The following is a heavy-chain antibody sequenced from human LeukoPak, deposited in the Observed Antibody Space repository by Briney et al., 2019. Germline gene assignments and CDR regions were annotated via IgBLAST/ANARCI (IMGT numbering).Heavy chain of an antibody. J-gene: IGHJ4*02. D-gene: IGHD6-13*01. V-gene: IGHV3-30*02. CDR3: ARALGGYSSSWYLGY. Sequence: GGSLRLSCATSGFSLSRNGMHWVRQAPGQGLEWVAFILSDGSYEYYADSVKGRFTISRDTSRNTLFLQMNSLRTEDTAVYYCARALGGYSSSWYLGYWGQGTLVTVSS. CDR1: GFSLSRNG. CDR2: ILSDGSYE.